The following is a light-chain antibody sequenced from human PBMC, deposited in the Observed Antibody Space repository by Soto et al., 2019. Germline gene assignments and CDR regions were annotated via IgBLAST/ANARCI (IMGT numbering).Light chain of an antibody. CDR2: AAS. V-gene: IGKV1-39*01. Sequence: DIQMTQSPSSLSASVGDRVTITCRASQSISSYLNWYQQKPGKAPKLLIYAASSLQSGVPSRFSGSGSGTDFTLTISSLQPEDFATYYCQQSYXTLTFGQGTRLEI. CDR3: QQSYXTLT. J-gene: IGKJ5*01. CDR1: QSISSY.